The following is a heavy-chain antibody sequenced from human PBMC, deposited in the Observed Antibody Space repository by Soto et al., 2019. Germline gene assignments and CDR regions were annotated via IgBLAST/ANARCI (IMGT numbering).Heavy chain of an antibody. CDR2: IYWDDDN. Sequence: QITLKESGPTLVKPTQTLTLSCTFSGFSLSTSAVGAAWIRQPPGKALEWLALIYWDDDNRYSPSLKSRLTITKDTSKNQVILTMINVDPVDTATYYCVHTSGWLHTTWGQGTLVTVSS. J-gene: IGHJ5*02. CDR1: GFSLSTSAVG. CDR3: VHTSGWLHTT. V-gene: IGHV2-5*02. D-gene: IGHD5-12*01.